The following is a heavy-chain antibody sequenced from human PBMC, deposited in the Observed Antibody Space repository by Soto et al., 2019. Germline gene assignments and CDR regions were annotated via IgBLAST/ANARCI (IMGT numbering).Heavy chain of an antibody. D-gene: IGHD4-17*01. CDR3: ARGVKYGAYSRWIDP. CDR1: GYTFTSYD. Sequence: QVQLVQSGAEVKKPGASVKVSCKASGYTFTSYDINWVRQATGQGLEYLGWMNPNSGNTGYVQKFQGRVTMTWDSSITTAYMELSSLRSEDTAVYFCARGVKYGAYSRWIDPWGQGTLVTVSS. CDR2: MNPNSGNT. J-gene: IGHJ5*02. V-gene: IGHV1-8*01.